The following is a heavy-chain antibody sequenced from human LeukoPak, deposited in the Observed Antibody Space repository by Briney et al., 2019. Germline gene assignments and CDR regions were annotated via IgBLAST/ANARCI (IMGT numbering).Heavy chain of an antibody. D-gene: IGHD2-2*02. CDR3: ARGHCSSTSCYTAGPNYFDY. Sequence: GGSLRLSCAASGFTFSSYWMSWVRQAPGKGLEWAANIKQDGSEKYYVDSVKGRFTISRDNAKNSLYLQMNSLRAEDTAVYYCARGHCSSTSCYTAGPNYFDYWGQGTLVTVSS. CDR1: GFTFSSYW. V-gene: IGHV3-7*01. J-gene: IGHJ4*02. CDR2: IKQDGSEK.